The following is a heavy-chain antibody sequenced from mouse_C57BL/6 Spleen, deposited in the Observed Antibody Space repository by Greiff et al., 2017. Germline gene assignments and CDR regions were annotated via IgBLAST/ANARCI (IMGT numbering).Heavy chain of an antibody. CDR2: IRLKSVNYAP. CDR1: GSTFSNYW. D-gene: IGHD1-1*01. CDR3: TAGLLRAMDY. Sequence: EVQLVESGGGLVQPGGSMKLSCVASGSTFSNYWMNWVRQPPEKGLEWVVQIRLKSVNYAPHYAESVKGRFTISRDDSKSSVYLQMNNLRAEDTGVYYCTAGLLRAMDYWGQGTSVTVSS. V-gene: IGHV6-3*01. J-gene: IGHJ4*01.